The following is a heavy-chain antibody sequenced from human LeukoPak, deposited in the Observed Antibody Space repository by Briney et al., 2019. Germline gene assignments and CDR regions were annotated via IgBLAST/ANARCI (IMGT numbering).Heavy chain of an antibody. Sequence: GGSLRLSCAASGFTFTTYGMHWVRQAPGKGLDWVAFIRYDGNNKGYADSVKGRFTISRDNSKNTLYLQMNSLRAEDTAVYYCARGHIPYSSGCCEYWGQGTLVTVSS. D-gene: IGHD6-19*01. CDR3: ARGHIPYSSGCCEY. CDR1: GFTFTTYG. J-gene: IGHJ4*02. CDR2: IRYDGNNK. V-gene: IGHV3-30*02.